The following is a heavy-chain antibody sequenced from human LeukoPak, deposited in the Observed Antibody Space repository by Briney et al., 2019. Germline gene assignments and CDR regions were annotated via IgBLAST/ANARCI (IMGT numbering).Heavy chain of an antibody. CDR3: AKRFEATGDY. V-gene: IGHV3-23*01. CDR2: ISGSGGST. CDR1: GFTFSSYA. D-gene: IGHD3-10*01. Sequence: GGSLRLSCAASGFTFSSYAMSWVRQAPGKGLEWLSAISGSGGSTYYADSVKGRFTISRDNSKNTLYLQMNGLRAEDTAVYYCAKRFEATGDYWGQGTLVTVSS. J-gene: IGHJ4*02.